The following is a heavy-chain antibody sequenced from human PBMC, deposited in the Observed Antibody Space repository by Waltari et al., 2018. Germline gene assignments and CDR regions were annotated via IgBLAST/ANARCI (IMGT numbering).Heavy chain of an antibody. V-gene: IGHV4-39*07. CDR1: GGSISSSSYY. Sequence: QLQLQESDPGLVKPSETLSLTCTVSGGSISSSSYYWGWIRQPPGKGLEWIGSIYYSGSTYYNPSLKSRVTISVDTSKNQFSLKLSSVTAADTAVYYCARDLSDYFGRTDYWGQGTLVTVSS. J-gene: IGHJ4*02. CDR3: ARDLSDYFGRTDY. D-gene: IGHD4-17*01. CDR2: IYYSGST.